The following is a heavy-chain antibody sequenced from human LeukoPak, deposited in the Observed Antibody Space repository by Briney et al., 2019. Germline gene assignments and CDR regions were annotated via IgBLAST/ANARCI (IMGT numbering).Heavy chain of an antibody. Sequence: PGGSLRLSCAASGVTFSSCSMNWVRQAPGKGLEWVSYISSTSTTLYYADSVRGRFTISRDNAKNSLYLQMNSLRAEDTAVYYCARLEGDYDILTGYYPRPDYGMDVWGQGTTVTVSS. CDR3: ARLEGDYDILTGYYPRPDYGMDV. CDR2: ISSTSTTL. V-gene: IGHV3-48*01. J-gene: IGHJ6*02. D-gene: IGHD3-9*01. CDR1: GVTFSSCS.